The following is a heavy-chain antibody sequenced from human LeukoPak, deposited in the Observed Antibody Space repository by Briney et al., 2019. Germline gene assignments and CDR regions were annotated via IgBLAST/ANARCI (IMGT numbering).Heavy chain of an antibody. J-gene: IGHJ5*02. CDR3: ASLIVVVIANNWFDP. CDR2: ISSSSSTI. CDR1: GFTFSSYS. D-gene: IGHD2-21*01. Sequence: GGSLRLSCAASGFTFSSYSMNWVRQAPGKGLEWVSYISSSSSTIYYADSVKGRFTISRDNAKNSLYLRMNSLRAEDTAVYYCASLIVVVIANNWFDPWGQGTLVTVSS. V-gene: IGHV3-48*01.